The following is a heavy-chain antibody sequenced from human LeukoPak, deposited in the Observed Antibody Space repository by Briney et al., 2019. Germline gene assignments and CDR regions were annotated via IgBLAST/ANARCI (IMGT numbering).Heavy chain of an antibody. V-gene: IGHV4-4*07. CDR3: ARVAVPAAISERLGYYYYMDV. D-gene: IGHD2-2*02. Sequence: SETLSLTCTVSGGSISSYYWSWIRQPAGKGLEWIGRICTSGSTNYNPSLKSRVTMSVDTSKNQFSLKLSSVTAADTAVYYCARVAVPAAISERLGYYYYMDVWGKGTTVTVSS. CDR1: GGSISSYY. J-gene: IGHJ6*03. CDR2: ICTSGST.